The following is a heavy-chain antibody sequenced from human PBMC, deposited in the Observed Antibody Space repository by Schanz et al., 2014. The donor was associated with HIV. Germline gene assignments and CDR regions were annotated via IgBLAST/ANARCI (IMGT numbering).Heavy chain of an antibody. J-gene: IGHJ6*02. CDR3: ASDLSVYSSSSSV. V-gene: IGHV1-2*02. Sequence: QEQLVQSGAAVRKPGASVKVSCKASGYTFSAYYIHWVRQAPGQGLEWMGWINPNSGGTNPAQNFQGRVTMTRDTSISTAYMELSRLRSDDTAVYYCASDLSVYSSSSSVWGQGTTVTVSS. D-gene: IGHD6-13*01. CDR1: GYTFSAYY. CDR2: INPNSGGT.